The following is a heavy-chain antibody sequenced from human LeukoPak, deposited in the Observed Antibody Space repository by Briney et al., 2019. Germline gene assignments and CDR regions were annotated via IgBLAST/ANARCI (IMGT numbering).Heavy chain of an antibody. J-gene: IGHJ5*02. CDR1: GFTFSSYS. CDR2: ISSSSSYI. CDR3: AKDTGSSWSNWFDP. V-gene: IGHV3-21*04. Sequence: GGSLRLSCAASGFTFSSYSMNWVRQAPGKGLEWVSSISSSSSYIYYADSVKGRFTISRDNAKNSLYLQMNSLRAEDTAAYYCAKDTGSSWSNWFDPWGQGTLVTVSS. D-gene: IGHD6-13*01.